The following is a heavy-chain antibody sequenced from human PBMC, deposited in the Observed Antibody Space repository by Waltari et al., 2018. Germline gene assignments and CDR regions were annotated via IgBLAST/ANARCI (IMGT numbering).Heavy chain of an antibody. J-gene: IGHJ4*02. CDR1: GGSISRSNW. V-gene: IGHV4-4*03. CDR3: ARSNYYDSSGYYYGGAYYFDY. CDR2: IYHSWNT. D-gene: IGHD3-22*01. Sequence: QVQLQESGPGLLKPPGTLSLTCAVSGGSISRSNWWRWVRMPPRTGPAWIGEIYHSWNTNYNPSLKSRVTISVDKSKNQFSLKLSAVTAADTAVYYCARSNYYDSSGYYYGGAYYFDYWGQGTLVTVSS.